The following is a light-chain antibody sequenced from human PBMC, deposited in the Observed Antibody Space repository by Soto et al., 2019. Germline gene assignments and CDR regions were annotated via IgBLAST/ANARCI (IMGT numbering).Light chain of an antibody. CDR2: AAS. CDR1: QSISSY. J-gene: IGKJ4*01. V-gene: IGKV1-39*01. CDR3: QQSYSTPPLT. Sequence: DIQMTQSPSSLSASVGDRVTITCRASQSISSYLNWYQKKPGEAPKLLIYAASSLQSGVPSRFSGSGSGTDFTLTISSLQPEDFATYYCQQSYSTPPLTFGGGTKVEIK.